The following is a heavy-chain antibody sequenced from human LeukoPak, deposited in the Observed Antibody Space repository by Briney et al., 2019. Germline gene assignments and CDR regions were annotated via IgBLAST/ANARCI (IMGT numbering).Heavy chain of an antibody. V-gene: IGHV1-18*01. J-gene: IGHJ4*02. CDR1: GYTFSNYG. Sequence: ASVKVSFKASGYTFSNYGISWVRQAPGQGLEWVGWISAYTGKTNYAQKVQGRVTMTTDTSTSTAYMDLRSLRSDDTAVYYCAREKYTYGRGFYFDYWGQGTLVTVSS. D-gene: IGHD5-18*01. CDR3: AREKYTYGRGFYFDY. CDR2: ISAYTGKT.